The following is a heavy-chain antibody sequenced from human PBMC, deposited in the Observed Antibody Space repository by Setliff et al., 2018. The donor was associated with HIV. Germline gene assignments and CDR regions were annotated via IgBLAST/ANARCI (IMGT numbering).Heavy chain of an antibody. V-gene: IGHV1-18*01. CDR1: GYTFTSYS. D-gene: IGHD6-19*01. CDR3: ARDSEPGIAVAGADAFDI. J-gene: IGHJ3*02. Sequence: GASVKVSCKASGYTFTSYSLNWVRQAPGQGLEWMGWISVYSGNINYAQKLQGRVTMTTDTSTSTAYMELRSLRSDDTAVYYCARDSEPGIAVAGADAFDIWGQGIMVTVSS. CDR2: ISVYSGNI.